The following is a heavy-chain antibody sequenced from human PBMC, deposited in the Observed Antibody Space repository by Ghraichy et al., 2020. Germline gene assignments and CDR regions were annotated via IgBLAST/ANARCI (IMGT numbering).Heavy chain of an antibody. V-gene: IGHV4-34*01. CDR2: INHSGST. D-gene: IGHD5-18*01. Sequence: TLSLTCAVYGGSFSGYYWSWIRQPPGKGLEWIGEINHSGSTNYNPSLKSRVTISVDTSKNQFSLKLSSVTAADTAVYYCARHPQSYGYPYYYYYGMDVWGQGTTVTVSS. CDR1: GGSFSGYY. CDR3: ARHPQSYGYPYYYYYGMDV. J-gene: IGHJ6*02.